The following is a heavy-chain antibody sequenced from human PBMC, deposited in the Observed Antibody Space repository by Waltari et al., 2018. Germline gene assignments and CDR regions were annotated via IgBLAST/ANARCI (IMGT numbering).Heavy chain of an antibody. CDR1: GFTFSSYA. CDR3: ANELRELGYFDY. D-gene: IGHD3-3*02. CDR2: ISGSGGST. V-gene: IGHV3-23*01. J-gene: IGHJ4*02. Sequence: EVQLLESGGGLVQPGGSLRLSCAASGFTFSSYAMSWVRQAPGKGLEWVSAISGSGGSTYYADSVKGRFTISRDNSKYTLYLQMNSLRAEDTAVYYCANELRELGYFDYWGQGTLVTVSS.